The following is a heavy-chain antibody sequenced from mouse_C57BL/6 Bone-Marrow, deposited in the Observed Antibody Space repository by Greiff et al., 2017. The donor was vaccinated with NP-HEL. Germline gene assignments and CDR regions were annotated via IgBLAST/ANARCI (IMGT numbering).Heavy chain of an antibody. Sequence: QVQLQQSGAELMKPGASVKLSCKATGYTFTGYWIEWVKQRPGHGLEWIGEILPGSGSTNCNEKFKGKATFTADTSSNTAYMQLSSLTTEDSAIYYCARRGAFYFDYWGQGTTLTVSS. J-gene: IGHJ2*01. CDR1: GYTFTGYW. CDR2: ILPGSGST. CDR3: ARRGAFYFDY. V-gene: IGHV1-9*01. D-gene: IGHD3-1*01.